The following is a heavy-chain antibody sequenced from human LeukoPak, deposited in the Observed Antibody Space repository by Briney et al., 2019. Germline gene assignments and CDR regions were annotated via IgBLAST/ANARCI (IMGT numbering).Heavy chain of an antibody. Sequence: GGSLRLSCAASGFTFSSYAMHWVRQAPGKGLEWVSAISGSGGSTYYADSVKGRFTISRDNSKNTLYLQMNSLRAEDTAVYYCAKDDSSSWSPDAFDIWGQGTMVTVSS. CDR3: AKDDSSSWSPDAFDI. CDR1: GFTFSSYA. J-gene: IGHJ3*02. V-gene: IGHV3-23*01. CDR2: ISGSGGST. D-gene: IGHD6-13*01.